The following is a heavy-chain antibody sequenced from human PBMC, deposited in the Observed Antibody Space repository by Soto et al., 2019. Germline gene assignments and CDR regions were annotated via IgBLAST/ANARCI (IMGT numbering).Heavy chain of an antibody. CDR1: GGTFSSYT. CDR2: IIAILGIA. D-gene: IGHD2-15*01. Sequence: QVQLVQSGAEVKKPGSSVKVSCKASGGTFSSYTISWVRQAPGQGLEWMGRIIAILGIANYAQKFQGRVTITADKSSSTSYMELSSLRSEDTAVYYCARSLGYCSGGSCSHFDYWGQGILVTVSS. V-gene: IGHV1-69*02. CDR3: ARSLGYCSGGSCSHFDY. J-gene: IGHJ4*02.